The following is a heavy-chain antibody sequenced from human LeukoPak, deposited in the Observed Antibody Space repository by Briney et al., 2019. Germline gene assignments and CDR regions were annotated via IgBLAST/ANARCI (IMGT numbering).Heavy chain of an antibody. CDR1: GYTFTSYG. CDR2: INPNSGGT. V-gene: IGHV1-2*02. J-gene: IGHJ4*02. D-gene: IGHD3-10*01. CDR3: ARDYGSGSYYTGTSFDY. Sequence: ASVKVSCKASGYTFTSYGISWVRQAPGQGLEWMGWINPNSGGTNYAQKFQGRVTMTRDTSISTAYMELSRLRSDDTAVYYCARDYGSGSYYTGTSFDYWGQGTLVTVSS.